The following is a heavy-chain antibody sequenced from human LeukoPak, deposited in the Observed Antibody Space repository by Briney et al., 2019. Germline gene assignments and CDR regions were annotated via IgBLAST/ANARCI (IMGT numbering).Heavy chain of an antibody. CDR3: ARGYYYGSGTSYNFDY. CDR2: MNPNSGNT. CDR1: GYTFTSYD. Sequence: ASVKVSCKASGYTFTSYDINWVRQATGQGLEWMGWMNPNSGNTGYAQKFQGRVTMTRNTSISTAYMELRSLRSDDTAVYYCARGYYYGSGTSYNFDYWGQGTLVTVSS. J-gene: IGHJ4*02. V-gene: IGHV1-8*01. D-gene: IGHD3-10*01.